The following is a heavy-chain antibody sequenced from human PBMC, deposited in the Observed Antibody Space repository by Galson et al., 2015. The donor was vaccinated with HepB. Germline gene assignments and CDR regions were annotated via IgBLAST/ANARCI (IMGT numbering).Heavy chain of an antibody. J-gene: IGHJ4*02. D-gene: IGHD6-19*01. CDR1: GFTFSYYA. CDR2: ITPSGDNT. V-gene: IGHV3-23*01. CDR3: ARVHPEYTSGWYRQALYYFDS. Sequence: SLRLSCAASGFTFSYYAMTWVRQAPGKGLEWISAITPSGDNTYSADSTKGRFFISRDNSQNTLFLQMNSLRADDTAIYYCARVHPEYTSGWYRQALYYFDSWGQGTLVAVSS.